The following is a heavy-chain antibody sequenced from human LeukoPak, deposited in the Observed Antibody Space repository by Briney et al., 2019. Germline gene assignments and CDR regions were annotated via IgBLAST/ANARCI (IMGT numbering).Heavy chain of an antibody. CDR3: ARVLGSSSWYRGVYFDY. D-gene: IGHD6-13*01. CDR1: GGSFSGYY. J-gene: IGHJ4*02. CDR2: INHSGST. V-gene: IGHV4-34*01. Sequence: SETLSLTCAVFGGSFSGYYWNWIRQPPGKGLEWIGEINHSGSTNYNPSLKSRVTISVDTSKNQFSLKLSSVTAADTAVYYCARVLGSSSWYRGVYFDYWGQGTLVTVSS.